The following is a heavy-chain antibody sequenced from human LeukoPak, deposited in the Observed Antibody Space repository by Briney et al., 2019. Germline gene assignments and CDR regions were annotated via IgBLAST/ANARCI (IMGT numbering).Heavy chain of an antibody. CDR1: GYTFITYG. CDR2: ISAYTGNT. CDR3: AREGGFGYDFTGFDY. V-gene: IGHV1-18*01. J-gene: IGHJ4*02. Sequence: ASVKVSCKTSGYTFITYGINWVRQAPGQGLEWMGWISAYTGNTKYAQSLQGSVTMTTDTATRTAYMDLGSLRSDDTAVYYCAREGGFGYDFTGFDYWGQGTLVTVSS. D-gene: IGHD5-12*01.